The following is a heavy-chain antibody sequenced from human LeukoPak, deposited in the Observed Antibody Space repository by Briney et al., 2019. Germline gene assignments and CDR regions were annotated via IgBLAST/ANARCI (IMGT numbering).Heavy chain of an antibody. V-gene: IGHV1-18*01. D-gene: IGHD3-10*01. J-gene: IGHJ5*02. Sequence: ASLKVSCKAPGYTFTIYGISWVRPAPGQGLEWMGWIIAYNGNTNYAQNLQGTVTMTTDTSTSTAYMEMRRPRSDGTAVYFSVGDGEGVAIGVNSWFGPWGQGTLVTVSS. CDR3: VGDGEGVAIGVNSWFGP. CDR1: GYTFTIYG. CDR2: IIAYNGNT.